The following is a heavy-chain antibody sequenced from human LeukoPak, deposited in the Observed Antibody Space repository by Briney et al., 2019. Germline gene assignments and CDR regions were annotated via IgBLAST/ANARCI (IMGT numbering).Heavy chain of an antibody. CDR3: ARGGASYYMDV. D-gene: IGHD1-26*01. CDR1: GFTFSSYW. CDR2: IDSDGNST. V-gene: IGHV3-74*01. J-gene: IGHJ6*03. Sequence: GGSLRLSCAASGFTFSSYWMHWVRQAPGKGLGWVSRIDSDGNSTTYADSVKGRFTISRDNAKNTLYLQMNGLRAEDTAVYYCARGGASYYMDVWGQGTTVTVSS.